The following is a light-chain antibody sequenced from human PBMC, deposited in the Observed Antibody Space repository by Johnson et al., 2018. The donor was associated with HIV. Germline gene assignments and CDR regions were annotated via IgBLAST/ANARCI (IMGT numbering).Light chain of an antibody. V-gene: IGLV1-51*02. CDR1: SSNIGNNY. CDR2: ENN. J-gene: IGLJ1*01. Sequence: QSVLTQPPSVSAAPGQKVTISCSGSSSNIGNNYVSWYQQLPGTAPKLLIYENNKRPSGIPDRFSGSKSVATASLGISGLQTGDEADYYCGVWDASLTPRYVFGTGTTIAVL. CDR3: GVWDASLTPRYV.